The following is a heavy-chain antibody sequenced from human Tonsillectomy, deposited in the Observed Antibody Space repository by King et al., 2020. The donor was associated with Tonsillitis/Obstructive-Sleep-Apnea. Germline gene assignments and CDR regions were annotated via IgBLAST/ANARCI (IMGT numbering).Heavy chain of an antibody. Sequence: PLQESGPGLVKPSETLSLTCTVSGGSISSSSYYWGWIRQPPGQGLEWIGSIYYSGSTYYNPSLKSRVTISVDTSKNQFSLKLSSVTAADTAVYYCATRLAVAGTPNFDSWGHGTLVTASS. J-gene: IGHJ4*01. CDR3: ATRLAVAGTPNFDS. V-gene: IGHV4-39*01. D-gene: IGHD6-19*01. CDR2: IYYSGST. CDR1: GGSISSSSYY.